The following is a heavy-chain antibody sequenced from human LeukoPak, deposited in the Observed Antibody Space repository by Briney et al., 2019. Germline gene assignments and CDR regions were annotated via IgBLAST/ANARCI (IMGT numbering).Heavy chain of an antibody. V-gene: IGHV3-7*01. CDR3: ARGRGLDY. CDR2: IKPDGSEK. Sequence: GGSLRLSCAASGFTFSNYWMTWVRQAPGKGLEWVANIKPDGSEKYYVDSVKGRFTISRDSAKNSLYLQMNSLRAEDTAVFYCARGRGLDYCGQGTLVTVSS. J-gene: IGHJ4*02. CDR1: GFTFSNYW.